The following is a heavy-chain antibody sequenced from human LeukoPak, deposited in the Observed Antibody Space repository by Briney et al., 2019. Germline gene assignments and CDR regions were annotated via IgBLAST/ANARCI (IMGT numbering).Heavy chain of an antibody. CDR2: IKIKTDIYAT. CDR1: GXTFSDSA. V-gene: IGHV3-73*01. Sequence: GGSLRLSCAASGXTFSDSAIHWVRQASGKGLEWVGRIKIKTDIYATAYAASVKGRFTISRDDSENTAYLRMNSLKTEDTAVYHCTAAGRGGIAVSGTHYWGQGTLVTVSS. D-gene: IGHD6-19*01. J-gene: IGHJ4*02. CDR3: TAAGRGGIAVSGTHY.